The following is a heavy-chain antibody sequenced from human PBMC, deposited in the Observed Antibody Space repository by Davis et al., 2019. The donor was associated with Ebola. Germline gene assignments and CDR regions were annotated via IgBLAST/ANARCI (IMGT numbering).Heavy chain of an antibody. J-gene: IGHJ4*02. CDR2: IRSKANSYAT. CDR1: GFTFSGSA. Sequence: GESLKISCAASGFTFSGSAMHWVRQASGKGLEWVGRIRSKANSYATAYAASVKGRFTISRDDSKNTAYLQMNSLKTEDTAVYYCTRHSSGYHYDLDYWGQGTLVTVSS. D-gene: IGHD3-22*01. CDR3: TRHSSGYHYDLDY. V-gene: IGHV3-73*01.